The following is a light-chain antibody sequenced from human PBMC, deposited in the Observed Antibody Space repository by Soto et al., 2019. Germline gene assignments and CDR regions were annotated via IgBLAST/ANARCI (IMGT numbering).Light chain of an antibody. CDR2: EVS. CDR3: TSYVGSNIWV. J-gene: IGLJ3*02. CDR1: SSDVGAYKY. V-gene: IGLV2-8*01. Sequence: QSALTQPPSSSGSPGQSVTISCTGTSSDVGAYKYVSWYQQYPGKAPKLMIYEVSKRRSGVPDRCSGSTSGNTASLTVSGVQAEDEADYYCTSYVGSNIWVFGGGTKLTVL.